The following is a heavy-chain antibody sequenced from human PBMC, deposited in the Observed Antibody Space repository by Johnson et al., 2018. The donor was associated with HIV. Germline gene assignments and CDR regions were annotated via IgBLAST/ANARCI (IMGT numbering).Heavy chain of an antibody. V-gene: IGHV3-30*03. CDR2: ISYDGSNK. D-gene: IGHD1-26*01. J-gene: IGHJ3*02. CDR1: GFTLGSFG. CDR3: ARLIVGAPGAFDI. Sequence: QVQLVESGGGVVQPGRSLRLSCAASGFTLGSFGMHWVRQAPGKGLEWVAVISYDGSNKYYLDSVKGRFTISRDNAKNSLYLQMNSLRAEDTAVYYCARLIVGAPGAFDIWGQGTMVTVSS.